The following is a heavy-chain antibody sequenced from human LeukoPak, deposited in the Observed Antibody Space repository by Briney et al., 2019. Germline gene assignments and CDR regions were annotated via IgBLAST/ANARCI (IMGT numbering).Heavy chain of an antibody. V-gene: IGHV1-69*05. CDR2: IIPIFGTA. J-gene: IGHJ4*02. Sequence: GASVKVSCKASGGTFSSYGISWVRQAPGQGLEWMGRIIPIFGTANYAQKFQGRVTITTDESTSTAYMELSSLRSEDTAVYYCARDRPITIFGVVVFDYWGQGTLVTVSS. CDR3: ARDRPITIFGVVVFDY. CDR1: GGTFSSYG. D-gene: IGHD3-3*01.